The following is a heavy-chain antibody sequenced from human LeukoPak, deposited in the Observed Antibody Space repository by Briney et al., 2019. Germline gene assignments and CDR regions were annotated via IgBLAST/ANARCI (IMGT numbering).Heavy chain of an antibody. J-gene: IGHJ4*02. CDR1: GFSFSSFS. CDR2: ISGSGSII. CDR3: ARLDKCDH. D-gene: IGHD1-1*01. Sequence: KAGGSLRLSCAASGFSFSSFSMNWVRQAPGKGLEWVSHISGSGSIIYYADSVKGRFTISRDNAKNLLFLQMASLRAEDTAVYYCARLDKCDHWGQGTLVTVSS. V-gene: IGHV3-21*06.